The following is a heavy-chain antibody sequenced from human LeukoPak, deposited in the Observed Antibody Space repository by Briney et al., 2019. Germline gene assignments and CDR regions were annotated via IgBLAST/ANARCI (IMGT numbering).Heavy chain of an antibody. CDR3: ARRGVVIRAILVSGYHQEAYHYDF. D-gene: IGHD6-25*01. CDR2: IRERGGRP. J-gene: IGHJ4*02. Sequence: GGSLRLSCVVSGISLSNYTMTWVRQAPGKGLEWVSYIRERGGRPTYADSVNGRFTISRDTSLNTLYLQMNNVKVKDTAVYFCARRGVVIRAILVSGYHQEAYHYDFWGQGVLVTVSS. CDR1: GISLSNYT. V-gene: IGHV3-23*01.